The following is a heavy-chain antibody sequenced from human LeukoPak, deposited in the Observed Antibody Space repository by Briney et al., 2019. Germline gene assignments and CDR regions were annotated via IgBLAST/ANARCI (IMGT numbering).Heavy chain of an antibody. CDR3: ARGNYDILTAFDY. V-gene: IGHV3-33*01. D-gene: IGHD3-9*01. CDR2: IWYDGSNK. Sequence: PGGSLRLSCAASGFXFSTYGMHWVRQAPGKGLEWVAVIWYDGSNKYYADSVKGRFTISRDNSKNTLYLQMNSLRAEDTAVYYCARGNYDILTAFDYWGQGTLVTVSS. CDR1: GFXFSTYG. J-gene: IGHJ4*02.